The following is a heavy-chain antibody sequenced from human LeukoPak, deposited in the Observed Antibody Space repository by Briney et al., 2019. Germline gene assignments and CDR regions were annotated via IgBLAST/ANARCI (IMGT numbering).Heavy chain of an antibody. J-gene: IGHJ4*02. D-gene: IGHD6-13*01. CDR1: GGSISSYS. CDR2: IYATGST. V-gene: IGHV4-4*07. CDR3: ARAPAGSSKYEY. Sequence: ASETLSLTCSVSGGSISSYSWTWIRQPAGKGLEWIGRIYATGSTNFNPSLKSRVTMSVDTSKSQFSLNLSSVTAADTAVYYCARAPAGSSKYEYWGQGSLVTVSS.